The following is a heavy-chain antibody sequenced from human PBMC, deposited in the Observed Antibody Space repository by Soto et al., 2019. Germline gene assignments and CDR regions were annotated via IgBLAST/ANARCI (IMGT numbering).Heavy chain of an antibody. J-gene: IGHJ4*02. CDR3: VRDFRGAVAGSEFDH. CDR2: INGNADNS. Sequence: EVQLAESGGGLVLTGGSLRLSCAASGFSFVSYWMHWVRQVPGEGLAWVSRINGNADNSDYADSVNGRFTISRDNAMNRLYLQMDSLRADDTGVYYCVRDFRGAVAGSEFDHWGQGTLVTVSS. V-gene: IGHV3-74*01. D-gene: IGHD6-19*01. CDR1: GFSFVSYW.